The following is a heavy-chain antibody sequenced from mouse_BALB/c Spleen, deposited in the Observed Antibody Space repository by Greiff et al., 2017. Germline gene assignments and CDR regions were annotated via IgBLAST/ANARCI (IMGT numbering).Heavy chain of an antibody. Sequence: VQLKQSGTVLARPGASVKMSCKASGYTFTSYWMHWVKQRPGQGLEWIGAIYPGNSDTSYNQKFKGKAKLTAVTSTSTAYMELSSLTNEDSAVYYCTTDYDYDAGPRFAYWGQGTLVTVSA. CDR1: GYTFTSYW. CDR3: TTDYDYDAGPRFAY. D-gene: IGHD2-4*01. V-gene: IGHV1-5*01. J-gene: IGHJ3*01. CDR2: IYPGNSDT.